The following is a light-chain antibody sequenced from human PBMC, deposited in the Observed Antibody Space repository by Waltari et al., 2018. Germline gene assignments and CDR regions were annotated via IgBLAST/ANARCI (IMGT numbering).Light chain of an antibody. CDR2: AAS. V-gene: IGKV1D-12*01. Sequence: DIQMTQSPSSVSASVGDRVTITCRASQDIRQWLVWYQQQPGKAPKLLIYAASSLRNGVPSRFSGSGAGTDFTLTISSLQPEDFATYYCQQANSFPPSFGGGTKVEIK. J-gene: IGKJ4*01. CDR3: QQANSFPPS. CDR1: QDIRQW.